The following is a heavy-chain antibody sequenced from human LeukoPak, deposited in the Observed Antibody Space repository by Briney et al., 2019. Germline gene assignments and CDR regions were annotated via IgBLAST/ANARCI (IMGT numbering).Heavy chain of an antibody. V-gene: IGHV3-30*04. Sequence: GRSLRLSCAASGFTFSSYAMHWVRQAPGKGLEWVAVISYDGSNKYYADSVKGRFTISRDNSKNTLYLQMNSLRAEDTAVYYCARDKQLGYCSGGSCYYDAFDIWGQGTIVTVSS. J-gene: IGHJ3*02. CDR3: ARDKQLGYCSGGSCYYDAFDI. CDR2: ISYDGSNK. CDR1: GFTFSSYA. D-gene: IGHD2-15*01.